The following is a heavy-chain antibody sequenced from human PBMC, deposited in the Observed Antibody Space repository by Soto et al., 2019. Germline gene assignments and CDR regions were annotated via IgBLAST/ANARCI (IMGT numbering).Heavy chain of an antibody. CDR2: ITAASDTI. CDR1: GFTFSIYT. CDR3: ARHYTTSRVGAWFDP. J-gene: IGHJ5*02. D-gene: IGHD3-3*01. V-gene: IGHV3-48*02. Sequence: EVQLVESGGGLAQPGGSLRLSCEAAGFTFSIYTMNWVRQAPGKGLEWVSYITAASDTIYYADSVKGRFTISRDNAKNSLYLQINSLRDEDTAVYYCARHYTTSRVGAWFDPWGQGTLVTVSS.